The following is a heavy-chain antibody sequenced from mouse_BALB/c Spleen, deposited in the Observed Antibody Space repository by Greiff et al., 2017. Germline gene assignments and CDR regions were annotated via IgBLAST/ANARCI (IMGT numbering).Heavy chain of an antibody. V-gene: IGHV3-1*02. Sequence: DVQLQESGPDLVKPSQSLSLTCTVTGYSITSGYSWHWIRQFPGNKLEWMGYIHYSGSTNYNPSLKSRISITRDTSKNQFFLQLNSVTTEDTATYYCARPLHGNYAAMDYWVQGTSVTVSS. CDR1: GYSITSGYS. CDR2: IHYSGST. CDR3: ARPLHGNYAAMDY. J-gene: IGHJ4*01. D-gene: IGHD2-1*01.